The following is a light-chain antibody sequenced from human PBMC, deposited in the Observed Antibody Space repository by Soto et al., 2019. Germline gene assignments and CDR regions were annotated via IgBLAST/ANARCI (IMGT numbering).Light chain of an antibody. CDR1: LGISNY. J-gene: IGKJ3*01. CDR3: QKYNSAPFT. V-gene: IGKV1-27*01. CDR2: GAS. Sequence: DIQMTQSPSSLSASVGDRVTITCRASLGISNYLAWYQQKPGKTPNLLIFGASTLQSWVPSRFSGSGSGTDFTLNISSLKPEDVATYYCQKYNSAPFTFGPGTKVNIK.